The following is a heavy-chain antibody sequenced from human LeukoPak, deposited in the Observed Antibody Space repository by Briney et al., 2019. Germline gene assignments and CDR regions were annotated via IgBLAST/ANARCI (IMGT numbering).Heavy chain of an antibody. D-gene: IGHD6-19*01. CDR1: VGTFSSYA. J-gene: IGHJ6*03. V-gene: IGHV1-69*13. Sequence: SVKVSCKASVGTFSSYAISWVRQAPGQGLEWMGGIIPIFGTANYAQKFQGRVTITADESTSTAYMELSSLRSEDTALYYCARAPYSSGGSTNYYYYYYMDVWAKGTTVTVSS. CDR3: ARAPYSSGGSTNYYYYYYMDV. CDR2: IIPIFGTA.